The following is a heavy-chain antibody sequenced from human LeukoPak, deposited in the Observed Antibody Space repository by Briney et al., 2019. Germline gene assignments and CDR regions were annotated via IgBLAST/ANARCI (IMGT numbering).Heavy chain of an antibody. J-gene: IGHJ2*01. V-gene: IGHV4-31*03. Sequence: PSETLSLTCTVSGGSISSGGYYWSWIRRHPGKGLEWIGYIYYSGSTYYNPSLKSRVTISVDTSKNQFSLKLSSVTAADTAVYYCARDGYSSSASWWYFDLWGRGTLVTVSS. D-gene: IGHD6-6*01. CDR3: ARDGYSSSASWWYFDL. CDR1: GGSISSGGYY. CDR2: IYYSGST.